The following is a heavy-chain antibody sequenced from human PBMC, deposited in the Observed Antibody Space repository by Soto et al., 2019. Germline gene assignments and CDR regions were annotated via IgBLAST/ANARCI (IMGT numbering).Heavy chain of an antibody. V-gene: IGHV3-33*01. CDR3: AREGRVVFQGPFDY. D-gene: IGHD2-15*01. Sequence: QPGGSLRLSCAASGFTFSSYGMHWVRQAPGKGLEWVAVIWYDGSNKYYADSVKGRFTISRDNSKNTLYLQMNSLRAEDTAVYYCAREGRVVFQGPFDYWGQGTLVTVSS. J-gene: IGHJ4*02. CDR2: IWYDGSNK. CDR1: GFTFSSYG.